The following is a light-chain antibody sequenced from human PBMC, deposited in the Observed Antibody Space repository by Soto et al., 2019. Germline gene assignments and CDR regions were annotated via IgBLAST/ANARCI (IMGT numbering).Light chain of an antibody. V-gene: IGKV3-15*01. CDR1: QSVGNN. J-gene: IGKJ4*02. CDR3: KQYGDWPLT. Sequence: EIVVKQSPATLSVSPGERATLSCRASQSVGNNFAWYQQKPCQAPRLLIFATSTRATGVPARFSGSGSGTEFTITIRSLKSEDFGVYYCKQYGDWPLTFGGRAKVEIE. CDR2: ATS.